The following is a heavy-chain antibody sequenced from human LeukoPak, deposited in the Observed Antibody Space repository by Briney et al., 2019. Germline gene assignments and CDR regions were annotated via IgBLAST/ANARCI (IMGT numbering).Heavy chain of an antibody. D-gene: IGHD3-10*01. CDR3: ARGGPPELLWFGETYYYGMDV. CDR2: IYYSGST. CDR1: GGSISSYY. V-gene: IGHV4-59*01. J-gene: IGHJ6*04. Sequence: KPSETLSLTCTVPGGSISSYYWSWIRQPPGKGLEWIGYIYYSGSTNYNPSLKSRVTISVDTSKNQFSLKLSSVTAADTAVYYCARGGPPELLWFGETYYYGMDVWGKGTTVTVSS.